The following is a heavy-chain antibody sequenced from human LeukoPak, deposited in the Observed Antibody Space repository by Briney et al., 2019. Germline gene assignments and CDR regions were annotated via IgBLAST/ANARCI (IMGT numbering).Heavy chain of an antibody. CDR1: GGSISSISYY. Sequence: SETLSLTCTVSGGSISSISYYWGWIRQPPGKGLEWIGRIYTSGSTNYNPSLKSRVTISADTSKNQFSLKLSSVTAADTAVYYCARGRSGYYYSLFDYWGQGTLVTVSS. CDR2: IYTSGST. V-gene: IGHV4-61*02. CDR3: ARGRSGYYYSLFDY. J-gene: IGHJ4*02. D-gene: IGHD3-22*01.